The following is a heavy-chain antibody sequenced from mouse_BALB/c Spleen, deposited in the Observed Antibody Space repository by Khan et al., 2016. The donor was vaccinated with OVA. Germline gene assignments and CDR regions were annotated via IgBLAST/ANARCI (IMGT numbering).Heavy chain of an antibody. V-gene: IGHV1-4*01. D-gene: IGHD2-14*01. CDR1: GYTFTSYT. J-gene: IGHJ3*01. CDR3: VRDGAYHRNDGWFAY. CDR2: INPSNGYT. Sequence: QVQLQPSGAELARPGASVKMSCKASGYTFTSYTIHWIKKRPGQGLEWIGYINPSNGYTNYNQKFKDKATLTTDKSSTTAYLQLSSLTSDDSAVYNCVRDGAYHRNDGWFAYWGQGTLVTVSA.